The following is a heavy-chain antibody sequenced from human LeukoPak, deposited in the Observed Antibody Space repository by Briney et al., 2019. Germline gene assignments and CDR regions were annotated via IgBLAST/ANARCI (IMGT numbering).Heavy chain of an antibody. CDR2: INSDGSST. V-gene: IGHV3-74*01. J-gene: IGHJ4*02. Sequence: PGGSLRLSCAASGFTFSSYWMHWVRQAPGKGLVWVSCINSDGSSTSYADSVKGRFTISRDNAKNTLYLQMNSLRAEDTAVYYCARESSVGAHKAFDYWGQGTLVTVSS. D-gene: IGHD1-26*01. CDR3: ARESSVGAHKAFDY. CDR1: GFTFSSYW.